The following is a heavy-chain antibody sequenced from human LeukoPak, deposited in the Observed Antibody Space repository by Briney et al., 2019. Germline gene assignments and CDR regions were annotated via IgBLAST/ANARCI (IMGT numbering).Heavy chain of an antibody. CDR3: ARGAREGIYDSSGYFDY. D-gene: IGHD3-22*01. CDR1: GGSFSGYY. J-gene: IGHJ4*02. CDR2: INHSGST. Sequence: SETLSLTCAVYGGSFSGYYWSWIRQPPGKGLEWIGEINHSGSTNYNPSLKSRVTISVDTSKNQFFLKLSSVTAADTAVYYCARGAREGIYDSSGYFDYWGQGTLVTVSS. V-gene: IGHV4-34*01.